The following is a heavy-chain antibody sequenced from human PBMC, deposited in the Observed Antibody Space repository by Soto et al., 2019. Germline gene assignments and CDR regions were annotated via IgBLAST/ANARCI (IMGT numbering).Heavy chain of an antibody. V-gene: IGHV1-8*02. D-gene: IGHD5-18*01. CDR2: MNPGSGDT. Sequence: ASVKVSCKASGYTFTNNDVSWVRQATGQGLEWMGWMNPGSGDTGYAQKFQGRVTMTRDISIATAYMELNSLTSEDTAIYYCAYVGGYSTGDYSFDFWGQGTPVTAPQ. J-gene: IGHJ4*02. CDR3: AYVGGYSTGDYSFDF. CDR1: GYTFTNND.